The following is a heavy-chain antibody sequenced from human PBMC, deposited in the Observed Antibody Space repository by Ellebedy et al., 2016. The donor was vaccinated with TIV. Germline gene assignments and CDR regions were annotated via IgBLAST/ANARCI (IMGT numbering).Heavy chain of an antibody. Sequence: ASVKVSCKASGYTFTSYYMHWVRQAPGQGLEWMGIINPSGGSTSYAQKFQGRVTMTRDTSISTAYMELSRLRSDDTAVYYCASRGLQDYYGSGSPPGYYYGMDVWGQGTTVTVSS. CDR2: INPSGGST. D-gene: IGHD3-10*01. CDR1: GYTFTSYY. V-gene: IGHV1-46*01. J-gene: IGHJ6*02. CDR3: ASRGLQDYYGSGSPPGYYYGMDV.